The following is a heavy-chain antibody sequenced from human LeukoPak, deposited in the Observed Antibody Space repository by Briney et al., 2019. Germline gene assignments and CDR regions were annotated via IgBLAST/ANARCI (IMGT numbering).Heavy chain of an antibody. Sequence: PGGSLRLSCAASGFTFSSYGMHWVRQAPGKGLEWVAFIRYDGSNKYYADSVKGRFTISRDNSKNTLYLQMNSLRAEDTAVYYCAKDSNSRYSSSWYDSFDYWGQGTLVTVSS. CDR2: IRYDGSNK. J-gene: IGHJ4*02. CDR3: AKDSNSRYSSSWYDSFDY. V-gene: IGHV3-30*02. D-gene: IGHD6-13*01. CDR1: GFTFSSYG.